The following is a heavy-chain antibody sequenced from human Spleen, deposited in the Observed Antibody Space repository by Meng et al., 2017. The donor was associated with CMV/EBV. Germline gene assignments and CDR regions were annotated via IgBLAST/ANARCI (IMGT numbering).Heavy chain of an antibody. Sequence: GRSLRLSCTASGFTFNSYAMTWVRQAPGKGLEWVSLISDSGDSPYYADSVKGRFIISRDNSKNMVYLQMKSLRADDTAIYYCAKTLNGYGGEDSWGQGTLVTVSS. J-gene: IGHJ4*02. CDR2: ISDSGDSP. CDR1: GFTFNSYA. V-gene: IGHV3-23*01. CDR3: AKTLNGYGGEDS. D-gene: IGHD5-18*01.